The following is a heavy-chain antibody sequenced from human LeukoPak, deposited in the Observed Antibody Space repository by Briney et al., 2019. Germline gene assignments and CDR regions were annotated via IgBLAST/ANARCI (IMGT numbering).Heavy chain of an antibody. CDR3: AGAGMIRGVARTYYYYGMDV. Sequence: PGGSLRLSCAASGFTVSSNYMSWIRQAPGKGLEWVSVIYRSGSTHYADSVKDRFIISRDNSKNTLYLQMNSLRAEDTAVYYCAGAGMIRGVARTYYYYGMDVWGQGTTVTVSS. D-gene: IGHD3-10*01. CDR1: GFTVSSNY. J-gene: IGHJ6*02. CDR2: IYRSGST. V-gene: IGHV3-66*01.